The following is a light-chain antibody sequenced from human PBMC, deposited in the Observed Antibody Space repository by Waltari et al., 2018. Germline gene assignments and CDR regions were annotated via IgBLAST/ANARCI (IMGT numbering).Light chain of an antibody. CDR2: KDS. Sequence: SYELTQSPSLSVSPGQTARITCSGDALPNQYAYWYQQKQGQAPVLVMYKDSERPSRIPERVSGSRSGTTVTLTITAVQAEDEADYYCHSADNSNAYQVFGGGTKLTVL. J-gene: IGLJ2*01. V-gene: IGLV3-25*03. CDR1: ALPNQY. CDR3: HSADNSNAYQV.